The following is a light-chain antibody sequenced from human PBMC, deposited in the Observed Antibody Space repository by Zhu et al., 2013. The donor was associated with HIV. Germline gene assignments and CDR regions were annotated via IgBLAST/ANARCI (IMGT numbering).Light chain of an antibody. J-gene: IGKJ3*01. CDR3: QQSYILPFS. V-gene: IGKV1-39*01. Sequence: DIQMTQSPSSLSASVGDRVTITCRTTQIINIYLNWYQQKPGKAPTLLIYDASSLQSGVPSRFSGSGSGTDFTLSIRSLQPEDIATYYCQQSYILPFSFGPGTKVDI. CDR2: DAS. CDR1: QIINIY.